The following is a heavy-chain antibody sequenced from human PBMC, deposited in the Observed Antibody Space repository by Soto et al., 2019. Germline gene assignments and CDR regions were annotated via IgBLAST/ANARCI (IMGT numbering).Heavy chain of an antibody. J-gene: IGHJ6*04. D-gene: IGHD2-15*01. Sequence: GGSLRLSCAASGFTFSSYAMSWVRQASGKGLEWVSAISGSGGSTYYADSVKGRFTISRDNSKNTLYLQMNSLRAEDTAVYYCAKDAVLGVGEWWSTLNYYGMCVCGKRTTFTV. CDR3: AKDAVLGVGEWWSTLNYYGMCV. CDR2: ISGSGGST. V-gene: IGHV3-23*01. CDR1: GFTFSSYA.